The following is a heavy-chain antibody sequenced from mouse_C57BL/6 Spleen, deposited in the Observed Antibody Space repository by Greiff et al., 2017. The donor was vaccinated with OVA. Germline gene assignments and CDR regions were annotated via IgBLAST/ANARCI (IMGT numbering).Heavy chain of an antibody. CDR3: ARKMVTTGDYFDY. J-gene: IGHJ2*01. CDR2: INPNNGGT. D-gene: IGHD2-2*01. V-gene: IGHV1-26*01. Sequence: EVQLQQSGPELVKPGASVKISCKASGYTFTDYYMNWVKQSHGKSLEWIGDINPNNGGTSYNQKFKGKATLTVDKSSSTAYMELRSLTSEDSAVYYCARKMVTTGDYFDYWGQGTTLTVSS. CDR1: GYTFTDYY.